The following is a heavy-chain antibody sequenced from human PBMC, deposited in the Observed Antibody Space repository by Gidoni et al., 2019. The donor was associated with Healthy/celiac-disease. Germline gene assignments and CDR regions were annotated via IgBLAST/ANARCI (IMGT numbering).Heavy chain of an antibody. Sequence: QVQLVQSGAEVKTPGDSVKVSCKASGGTFSSYAISWVRQAPGQGLEWMGGIIPIFGTANYAQKFQGRVTITADESTSTAYMELSSLRSEDTAVYYCARSHFSGGDGYYYYGMDVWCQGTTVTVSS. D-gene: IGHD2-15*01. CDR1: GGTFSSYA. CDR2: IIPIFGTA. CDR3: ARSHFSGGDGYYYYGMDV. V-gene: IGHV1-69*01. J-gene: IGHJ6*02.